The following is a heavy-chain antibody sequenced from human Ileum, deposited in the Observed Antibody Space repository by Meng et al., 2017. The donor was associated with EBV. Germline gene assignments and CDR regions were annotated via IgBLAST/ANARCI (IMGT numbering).Heavy chain of an antibody. CDR3: ARPAVVVMQGAYYFDY. Sequence: GSVQVRVDLVWSWSLTCRVVGGSVCSDNSYWIWVRHPPGMGLEWIGYIYYTGSTNYNPSLKSLVTILVDTSMNLFSLKLTSVLAADTAVYYCARPAVVVMQGAYYFDYWGQGALVTVSS. D-gene: IGHD2-2*01. CDR1: GGSVCSDNSY. J-gene: IGHJ4*02. CDR2: IYYTGST. V-gene: IGHV4-61*01.